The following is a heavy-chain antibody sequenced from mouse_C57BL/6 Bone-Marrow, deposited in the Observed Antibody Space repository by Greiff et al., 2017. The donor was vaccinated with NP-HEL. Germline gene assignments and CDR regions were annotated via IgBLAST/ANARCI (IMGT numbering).Heavy chain of an antibody. CDR1: GFTFTDYY. V-gene: IGHV7-3*01. J-gene: IGHJ2*01. CDR3: ARYKLFYWPFDY. CDR2: IRNKANGYTT. Sequence: EVQGVESGGGLVQPGGSLSLSCAASGFTFTDYYMSWVRQPPGKALEWLGFIRNKANGYTTEYSASVKGRFTISRDNSQSILYLQMNALRAEDSATYYCARYKLFYWPFDYWGQGTTLTVSS. D-gene: IGHD2-1*01.